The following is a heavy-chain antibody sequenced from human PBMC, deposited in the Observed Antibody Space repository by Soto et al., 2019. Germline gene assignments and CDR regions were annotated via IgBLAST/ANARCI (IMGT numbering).Heavy chain of an antibody. CDR1: GFTFSSYD. J-gene: IGHJ4*02. Sequence: PGGSLRLSCAASGFTFSSYDMHWVRQATGKGLEWVSAIGTAGDTYYPGSVKGRFTISRENAKNSLYLQMNSLRAGDTAVYYCARGGTIFGVVTLFDYWGQGTLVTVSS. D-gene: IGHD3-3*01. CDR2: IGTAGDT. CDR3: ARGGTIFGVVTLFDY. V-gene: IGHV3-13*01.